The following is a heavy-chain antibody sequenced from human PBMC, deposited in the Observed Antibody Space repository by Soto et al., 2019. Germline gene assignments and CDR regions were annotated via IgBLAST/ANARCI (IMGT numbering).Heavy chain of an antibody. CDR1: GGTFSSYT. J-gene: IGHJ6*02. D-gene: IGHD1-26*01. Sequence: QVQLVQSGAEVKKPGSSVKVSCKASGGTFSSYTISWVRQAPGQGLEWMGRIIPILGIANYAQKFQGRVTITADKSTSTAYMELSSLRSEDTAVYYCARDSKWELRASYGMDVWGQGTTVTVSS. V-gene: IGHV1-69*08. CDR3: ARDSKWELRASYGMDV. CDR2: IIPILGIA.